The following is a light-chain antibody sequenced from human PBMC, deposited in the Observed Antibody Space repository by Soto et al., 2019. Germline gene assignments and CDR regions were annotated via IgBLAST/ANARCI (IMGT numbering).Light chain of an antibody. CDR2: ENN. V-gene: IGLV1-40*01. J-gene: IGLJ1*01. CDR3: QSYDSSLSGYV. Sequence: QSVLTQPPSVSAAPGQRVTISCTGSSSNIGAGYEAHWYQQVPGTAPKLLSYENNNRPSGVPDGFSGSKSGTSASLAITGFQADDEAEYYCQSYDSSLSGYVFGTGTKLTVL. CDR1: SSNIGAGYE.